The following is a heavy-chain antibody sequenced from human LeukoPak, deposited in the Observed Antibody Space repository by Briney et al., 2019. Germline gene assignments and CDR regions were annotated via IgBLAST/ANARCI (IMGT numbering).Heavy chain of an antibody. Sequence: TSGTLSLTCAVSGGSISSSNWWSWVRQPPGKGLEWIGEIYHSGSTNYNPSLKSRVTISVDKSKNQFSLKLSSVTAADTAVYYCARDYYGSGSYYFGYWGQGTLVTVSS. CDR2: IYHSGST. CDR3: ARDYYGSGSYYFGY. V-gene: IGHV4-4*02. J-gene: IGHJ4*02. D-gene: IGHD3-10*01. CDR1: GGSISSSNW.